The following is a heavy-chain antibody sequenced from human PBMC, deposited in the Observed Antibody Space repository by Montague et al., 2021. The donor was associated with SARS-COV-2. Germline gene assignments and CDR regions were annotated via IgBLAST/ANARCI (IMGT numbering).Heavy chain of an antibody. CDR2: ISYDGSNK. D-gene: IGHD3-16*02. CDR3: ARDRGMITFGGVIVIDGMDV. Sequence: SLRLSCGASVFTFSSYAMHLVRQAPGKGLEWVAVISYDGSNKYYSYSXNGRFTISRDNSKNTLYLQMNSLRAEDTAVYYCARDRGMITFGGVIVIDGMDVWGQGTTVTVSS. J-gene: IGHJ6*02. CDR1: VFTFSSYA. V-gene: IGHV3-30-3*01.